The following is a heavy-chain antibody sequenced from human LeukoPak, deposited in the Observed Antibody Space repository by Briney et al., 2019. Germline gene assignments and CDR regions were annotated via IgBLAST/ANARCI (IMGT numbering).Heavy chain of an antibody. J-gene: IGHJ5*02. D-gene: IGHD6-19*01. Sequence: GGSLRLSCAASGVIVSRNFMSWVRQAPGKGLQWVAIMYAGGTTDYSESVRGRFYISRDTSNNTLSLQMNSLRAEDTAVYYCARGSGSGWPLDRWGRGTLVTVSS. V-gene: IGHV3-53*01. CDR1: GVIVSRNF. CDR2: MYAGGTT. CDR3: ARGSGSGWPLDR.